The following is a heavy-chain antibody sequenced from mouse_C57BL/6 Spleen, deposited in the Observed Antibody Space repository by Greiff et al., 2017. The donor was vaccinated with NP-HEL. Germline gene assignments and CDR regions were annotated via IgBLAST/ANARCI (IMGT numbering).Heavy chain of an antibody. CDR2: INPSSGYT. CDR3: ANVDYDYYDCDY. J-gene: IGHJ2*01. CDR1: GYTFTSYW. D-gene: IGHD2-4*01. V-gene: IGHV1-7*01. Sequence: QVQLQQSGAELAKPGASVKLSCKASGYTFTSYWMHWVKQRPGQGLEWIGYINPSSGYTKYNQTFKDKATLTADKSSSTAYMQLSSLTYEDSAVDDCANVDYDYYDCDYWGQGTTGTVSS.